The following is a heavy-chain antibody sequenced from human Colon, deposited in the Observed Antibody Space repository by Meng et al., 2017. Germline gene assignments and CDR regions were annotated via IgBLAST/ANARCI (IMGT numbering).Heavy chain of an antibody. CDR2: ISGRSKTT. D-gene: IGHD2-15*01. J-gene: IGHJ4*02. Sequence: EVQLLESGGGLVQSGGSRSLSCAASGFTFSSHVMSWVHQAPEKGLEWVSCISGRSKTTYYADSVKGRFTISRDNSKNPLYLQMNSLRAEDTALYYCAKGYSAAYFDYWGQGALVTVSS. V-gene: IGHV3-23*01. CDR3: AKGYSAAYFDY. CDR1: GFTFSSHV.